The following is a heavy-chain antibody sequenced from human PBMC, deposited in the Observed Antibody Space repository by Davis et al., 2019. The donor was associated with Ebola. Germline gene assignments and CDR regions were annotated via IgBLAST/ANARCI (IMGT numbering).Heavy chain of an antibody. CDR1: GNSFTSFW. CDR2: IYTGDSDT. D-gene: IGHD3-22*01. V-gene: IGHV5-51*01. CDR3: ARHLGYYYDSRGYKPDALDM. J-gene: IGHJ3*02. Sequence: GESLKISCKGSGNSFTSFWIGWVRQMPGKGLEWMGVIYTGDSDTNYSPSFQGHVTISTDESISTAYLQWSSLKASDTAMYYCARHLGYYYDSRGYKPDALDMWGQGTMVAVSS.